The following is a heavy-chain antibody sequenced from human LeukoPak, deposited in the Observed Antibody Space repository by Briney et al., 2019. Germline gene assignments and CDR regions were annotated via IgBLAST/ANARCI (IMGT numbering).Heavy chain of an antibody. V-gene: IGHV3-21*01. CDR3: ARVLHNRMYDSTTYFPY. Sequence: GGSLRLSCAASGFTFSSYNMNWVRQAPGKGLEWVSSISSGSSYIYYSDSVQGRFTISRDNAKNSLYLQMNSLRAEDTAVYYCARVLHNRMYDSTTYFPYWGQGILVTVSS. CDR2: ISSGSSYI. CDR1: GFTFSSYN. D-gene: IGHD3-22*01. J-gene: IGHJ4*02.